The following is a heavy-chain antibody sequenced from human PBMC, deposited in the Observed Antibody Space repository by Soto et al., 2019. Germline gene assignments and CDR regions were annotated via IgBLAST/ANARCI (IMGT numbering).Heavy chain of an antibody. CDR3: ARAVAVPADFDY. V-gene: IGHV1-3*01. Sequence: GASVKVSCKASGYRFTDYVIHWVRQAPGQRLEWMGWINAGNGNTKYSQKFQGRVTITRDTSASTAYMELSSLRSEDTAVYYCARAVAVPADFDYWGQGTLVTVSS. CDR1: GYRFTDYV. CDR2: INAGNGNT. D-gene: IGHD6-19*01. J-gene: IGHJ4*02.